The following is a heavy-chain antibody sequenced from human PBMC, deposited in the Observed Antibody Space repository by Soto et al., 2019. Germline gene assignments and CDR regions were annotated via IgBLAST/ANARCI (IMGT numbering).Heavy chain of an antibody. D-gene: IGHD1-26*01. J-gene: IGHJ4*02. CDR2: IYHSGST. CDR1: GGSISSSSYY. V-gene: IGHV4-39*01. Sequence: SETLSLTCTVSGGSISSSSYYWGWIRQPPGKGLEWIGSIYHSGSTYYNPSLKSRVTISVDTSKNQFSLKLSSVTAADTAVYYCACNSGSYSAVDYWGQGTLVTVSS. CDR3: ACNSGSYSAVDY.